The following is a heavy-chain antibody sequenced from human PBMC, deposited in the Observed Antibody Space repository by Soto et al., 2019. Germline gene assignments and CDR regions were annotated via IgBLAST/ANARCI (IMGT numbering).Heavy chain of an antibody. J-gene: IGHJ4*02. Sequence: GGSLRLSCAASGFTFSSYGMHWVRQAPGKGLEWVAVISYDGSNKYYADSVKGRFTISRDNSKNTLYLQMNSLRAEDTAVYYCAKKMVHGGSCPIDYWGQGTLVTVSS. CDR1: GFTFSSYG. V-gene: IGHV3-30*18. CDR2: ISYDGSNK. D-gene: IGHD2-15*01. CDR3: AKKMVHGGSCPIDY.